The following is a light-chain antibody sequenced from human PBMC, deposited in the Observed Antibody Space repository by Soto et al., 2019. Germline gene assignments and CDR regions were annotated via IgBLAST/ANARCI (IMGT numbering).Light chain of an antibody. CDR2: GAS. V-gene: IGKV3-20*01. J-gene: IGKJ5*01. Sequence: LPPPFVTLSVSPGERATLSFRASQFVSSNLAWYQQKPGQAPRLLIYGASTRATGIPARFSGSGSGTDFTLTISRLEPEDFAVFYCQQYGTSPITFGQGTRLEIK. CDR1: QFVSSN. CDR3: QQYGTSPIT.